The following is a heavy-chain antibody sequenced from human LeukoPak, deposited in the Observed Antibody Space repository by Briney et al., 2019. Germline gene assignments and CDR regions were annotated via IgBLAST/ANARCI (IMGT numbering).Heavy chain of an antibody. CDR2: IYYSGST. CDR1: GGSISSYY. CDR3: ARHEIAVAGSPNY. Sequence: SETLSLTCTVSGGSISSYYWSWIRQPPGKGLEWIGYIYYSGSTNYNPSLKSRVTISVDTSKNQFSLKLSSVTAADTAVYYCARHEIAVAGSPNYWGQGTLVTVSS. V-gene: IGHV4-59*08. J-gene: IGHJ4*02. D-gene: IGHD6-19*01.